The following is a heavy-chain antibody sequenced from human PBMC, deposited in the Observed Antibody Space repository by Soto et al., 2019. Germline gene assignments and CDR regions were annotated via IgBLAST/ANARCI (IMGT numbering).Heavy chain of an antibody. CDR1: GFTFDDYA. V-gene: IGHV3-9*01. D-gene: IGHD3-3*01. Sequence: GGSLRLSCAASGFTFDDYAMHWVRQAPGKGLEWVSGISWNSGSIGYADSVKGRFTISRDNAKNSLYLQMNSLRAEDTALYYCAKDGNPRITIFGDLDVWGKGTTVTVSS. J-gene: IGHJ6*04. CDR3: AKDGNPRITIFGDLDV. CDR2: ISWNSGSI.